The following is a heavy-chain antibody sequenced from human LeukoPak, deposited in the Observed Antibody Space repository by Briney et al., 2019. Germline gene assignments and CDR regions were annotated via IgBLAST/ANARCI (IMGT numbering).Heavy chain of an antibody. V-gene: IGHV1-2*02. J-gene: IGHJ4*02. Sequence: ASVKVSCKASGFTFTGYYIYWVRQAPGQGLEWMGWISPNSGGTNYALKFQGRVTMTRDTSISTAYMELSRLRSDDTAVYYCARGPRYGSGNYYNNYWGQGTLVTVSS. CDR2: ISPNSGGT. CDR3: ARGPRYGSGNYYNNY. D-gene: IGHD3-10*01. CDR1: GFTFTGYY.